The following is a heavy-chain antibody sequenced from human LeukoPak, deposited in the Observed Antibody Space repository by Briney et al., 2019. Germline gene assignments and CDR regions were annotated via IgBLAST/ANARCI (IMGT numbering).Heavy chain of an antibody. V-gene: IGHV1-69*13. CDR1: GGTFSSYA. D-gene: IGHD3-10*01. Sequence: SVKVSCKASGGTFSSYAISWVRQAPGQGLEWMGGIIPIFGTANYAQKFQGRVTITADESTSTAYMELSSLRSDDTAVYYCARDLQWFGELLGALDYWGQGTLVTVSS. CDR3: ARDLQWFGELLGALDY. J-gene: IGHJ4*02. CDR2: IIPIFGTA.